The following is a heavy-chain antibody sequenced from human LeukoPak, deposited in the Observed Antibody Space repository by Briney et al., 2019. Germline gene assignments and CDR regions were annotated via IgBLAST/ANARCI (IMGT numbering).Heavy chain of an antibody. J-gene: IGHJ6*03. CDR3: ARMCNEYQLLTYYMDV. CDR2: IYYSGST. V-gene: IGHV4-59*01. D-gene: IGHD2-2*01. Sequence: PSETLSLTCTVSGGSISSYYWSWLRQPPGKGLEWIGYIYYSGSTNYNPSLKSRVTISVDTSKNQFSLKLSSVTAADTAVYYCARMCNEYQLLTYYMDVWGKGTTVTVSS. CDR1: GGSISSYY.